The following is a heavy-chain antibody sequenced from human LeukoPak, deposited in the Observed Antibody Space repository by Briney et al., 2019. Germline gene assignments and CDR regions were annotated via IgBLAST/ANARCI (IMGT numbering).Heavy chain of an antibody. CDR1: GGSFSGYY. J-gene: IGHJ4*02. CDR2: INHSGST. CDR3: ARRTYGSGLDY. V-gene: IGHV4-34*01. Sequence: SETLSLTCAVYGGSFSGYYWSWIRQPPGKGLEWIGEINHSGSTNYNPSLKSRVTISVDTSKNQFSLKLSSVTAADTAVYYCARRTYGSGLDYWGQGTLVTVSS. D-gene: IGHD3-10*01.